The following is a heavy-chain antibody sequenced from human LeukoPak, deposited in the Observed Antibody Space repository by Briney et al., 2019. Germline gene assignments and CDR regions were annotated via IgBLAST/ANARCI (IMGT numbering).Heavy chain of an antibody. CDR2: IKQDGSEK. D-gene: IGHD2-15*01. V-gene: IGHV3-7*01. CDR1: GFTFSSYW. Sequence: PGGSLRLSCAASGFTFSSYWMSWVRQAPGKGLEWVANIKQDGSEKYDVDSVKGLFTISRDNAKNSLYLQMNSLRAEDTAVYYCARFCSGGSCYYAIDYWGQGTLVTVSS. CDR3: ARFCSGGSCYYAIDY. J-gene: IGHJ4*02.